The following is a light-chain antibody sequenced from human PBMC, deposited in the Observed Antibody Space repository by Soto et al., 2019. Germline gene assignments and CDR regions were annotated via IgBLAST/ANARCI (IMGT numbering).Light chain of an antibody. CDR3: QQSYSTLQT. Sequence: DIQMTQSPSSLSASVGDRVTITCRASQSISSYLNWYQQKPGKAPKLLIYAASSLQSGVTSRFSGSGSGTDFTLTISSLQPEDFATYYCQQSYSTLQTFGQGTKLEI. CDR1: QSISSY. CDR2: AAS. J-gene: IGKJ2*01. V-gene: IGKV1-39*01.